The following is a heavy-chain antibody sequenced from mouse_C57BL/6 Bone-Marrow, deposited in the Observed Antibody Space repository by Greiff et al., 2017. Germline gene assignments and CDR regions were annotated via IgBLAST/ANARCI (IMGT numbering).Heavy chain of an antibody. CDR2: IYPSDSET. V-gene: IGHV1-61*01. D-gene: IGHD1-1*01. CDR1: GYTFTSYW. J-gene: IGHJ3*01. Sequence: QVQLQQPGAELVRPGSSVKLSCKASGYTFTSYWMDWVKQRPGQGLEWIGNIYPSDSETHYNQKFKDKATLTVDKSSSTAYMQRSSLTSEDSAVYYCARWPHYGSSLAWCAYWGQGTLVTVSA. CDR3: ARWPHYGSSLAWCAY.